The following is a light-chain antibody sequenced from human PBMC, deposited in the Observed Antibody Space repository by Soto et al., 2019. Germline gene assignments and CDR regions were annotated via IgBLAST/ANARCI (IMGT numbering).Light chain of an antibody. CDR3: TSYTTDTTYV. CDR2: GVN. V-gene: IGLV2-14*01. J-gene: IGLJ1*01. CDR1: YSDIGAYDS. Sequence: QSALTQPASVSGSPGQSITVSCTGTYSDIGAYDSVSWYQHHPGRAPKLLIYGVNRRPSGISYRFSASTSGNTASLTISGLQAEDEADYYCTSYTTDTTYVFGTGTKVTV.